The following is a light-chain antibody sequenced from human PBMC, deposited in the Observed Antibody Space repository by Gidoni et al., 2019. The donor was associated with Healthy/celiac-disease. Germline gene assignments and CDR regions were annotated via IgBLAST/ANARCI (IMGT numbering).Light chain of an antibody. V-gene: IGKV3-15*01. Sequence: EIVMTQSTATLSVSPGERATLSCRASQSVSSNLAWYQQKPGQAPRLLIYGASTRATGIPARFSGSGSGTEFTLTISSLQSEDFAVYYCQQYNNWRTFXQXTKVEIK. J-gene: IGKJ1*01. CDR2: GAS. CDR3: QQYNNWRT. CDR1: QSVSSN.